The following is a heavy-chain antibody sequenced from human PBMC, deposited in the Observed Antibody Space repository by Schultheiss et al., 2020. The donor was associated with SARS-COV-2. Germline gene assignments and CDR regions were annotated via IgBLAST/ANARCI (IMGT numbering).Heavy chain of an antibody. Sequence: SETLSLTCAVYGGPFNGYSWSWIRQPPGMGLEWIGEVNHSGSTNYTPSLKSRVTISLDTSKSQFSLKLSSVSAADTAVYYCARGRSDTAMVHHYYYGMDVWGQGTTVTVSS. CDR2: VNHSGST. CDR3: ARGRSDTAMVHHYYYGMDV. D-gene: IGHD5-18*01. V-gene: IGHV4-34*01. CDR1: GGPFNGYS. J-gene: IGHJ6*02.